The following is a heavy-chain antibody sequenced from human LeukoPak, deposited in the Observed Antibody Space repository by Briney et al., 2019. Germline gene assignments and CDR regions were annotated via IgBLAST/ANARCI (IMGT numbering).Heavy chain of an antibody. V-gene: IGHV3-48*01. Sequence: GGSLRLSCAASGFTFDNNWMNWVRQAPGKGPEWVAYIGRSNSVIHYADSVKGRFTISRDNAKNSLSLLMNSLRAEDTAVYFCASQYTSSRIFDDWGQGTLVTVSS. CDR1: GFTFDNNW. D-gene: IGHD6-13*01. CDR2: IGRSNSVI. J-gene: IGHJ4*02. CDR3: ASQYTSSRIFDD.